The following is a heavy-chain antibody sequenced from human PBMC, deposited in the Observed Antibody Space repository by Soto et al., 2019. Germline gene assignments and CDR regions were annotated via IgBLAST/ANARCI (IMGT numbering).Heavy chain of an antibody. CDR2: ISYDGSNK. V-gene: IGHV3-30*03. D-gene: IGHD2-2*01. CDR3: ARVVPAAMFYYYGMDV. CDR1: GFTFSSYG. J-gene: IGHJ6*02. Sequence: PGGSLILSCAASGFTFSSYGMHWVRQAPGKGLEWVAVISYDGSNKYYADSVKGRFTISRDNSKNTLYLQMNSLRAEDTAVYYCARVVPAAMFYYYGMDVWGQGTTVTVSS.